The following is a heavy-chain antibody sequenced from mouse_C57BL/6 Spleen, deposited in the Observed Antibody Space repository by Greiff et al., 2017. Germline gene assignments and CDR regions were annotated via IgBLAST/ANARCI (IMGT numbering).Heavy chain of an antibody. J-gene: IGHJ3*01. CDR3: TNGYYVPFAY. CDR1: GFNIKDYY. Sequence: VHVKQSGAELVRPGASVKLSCTASGFNIKDYYMHWVKQRPEQGLEWIGRIDPEDGDTEYAPKFQGKATMTADTSSNTAYLQLSSLTSEDTAVYYCTNGYYVPFAYWGQGTLVTVSA. CDR2: IDPEDGDT. V-gene: IGHV14-1*01. D-gene: IGHD2-3*01.